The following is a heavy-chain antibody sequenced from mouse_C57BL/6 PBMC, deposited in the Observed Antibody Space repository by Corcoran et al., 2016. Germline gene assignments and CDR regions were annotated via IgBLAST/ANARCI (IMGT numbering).Heavy chain of an antibody. V-gene: IGHV9-3*01. Sequence: QIQLVQSGPELKKPGETVKISCKASGYTFTTYGMSWVKQAPGKGLKWMGWINPYSGVPTYADDFKGRFAVSLDTSASTAYLQINILKNEDPATYFFARHYGNGYVDVGGTGTTVTVAS. CDR2: INPYSGVP. CDR3: ARHYGNGYVDV. D-gene: IGHD2-1*01. J-gene: IGHJ1*03. CDR1: GYTFTTYG.